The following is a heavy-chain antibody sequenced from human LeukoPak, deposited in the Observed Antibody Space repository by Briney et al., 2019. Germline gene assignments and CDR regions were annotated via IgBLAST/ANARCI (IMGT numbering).Heavy chain of an antibody. CDR3: AREKPQYYYDSSGSYFDY. J-gene: IGHJ4*02. CDR2: IYSGGST. CDR1: GFTVSSNY. D-gene: IGHD3-22*01. V-gene: IGHV3-53*01. Sequence: QSGGSLRLFCAASGFTVSSNYMSWVRQAPGKGLEWVSVIYSGGSTYYADSVKGRFTISRDNSKNTLYLQMNSLRAEDTAVYYCAREKPQYYYDSSGSYFDYWGQGTLVTVSS.